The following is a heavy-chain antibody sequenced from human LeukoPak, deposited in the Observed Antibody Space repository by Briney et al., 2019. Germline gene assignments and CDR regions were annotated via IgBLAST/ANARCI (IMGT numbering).Heavy chain of an antibody. Sequence: SETLSLTCTVSGGSISSSSYYWGWIRQPPGKGLEWIGSIYYSGSTYYNPSLKSRVTISVDTSKNQFSLKLSSVTAADTAVYYCASLYGDPDSGSYFFDYWGQGTLSPSPQ. CDR2: IYYSGST. CDR3: ASLYGDPDSGSYFFDY. J-gene: IGHJ4*02. D-gene: IGHD1-26*01. CDR1: GGSISSSSYY. V-gene: IGHV4-39*01.